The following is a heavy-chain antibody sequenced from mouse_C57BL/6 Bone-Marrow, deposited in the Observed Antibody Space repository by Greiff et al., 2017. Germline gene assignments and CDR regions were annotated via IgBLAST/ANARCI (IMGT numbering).Heavy chain of an antibody. Sequence: QVQLQQPGAELVKPGASVKLSCKASGYTFTSYWMHWVKQRPGRGLEWIGRIDPNSGGTQYNEKFKGKATLTVDKPSSTAYLQLRRLTAEDSAVYYCARSHLMGYWGQGTTLTVSS. J-gene: IGHJ2*01. CDR1: GYTFTSYW. V-gene: IGHV1-72*01. CDR3: ARSHLMGY. CDR2: IDPNSGGT.